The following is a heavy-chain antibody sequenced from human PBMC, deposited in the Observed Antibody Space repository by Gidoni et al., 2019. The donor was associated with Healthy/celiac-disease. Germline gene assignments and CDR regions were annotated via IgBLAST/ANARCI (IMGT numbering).Heavy chain of an antibody. CDR2: IIPIFGTA. CDR3: ARGDCSSTSCRYYFDY. V-gene: IGHV1-69*01. CDR1: GGTFSSYA. D-gene: IGHD2-2*01. J-gene: IGHJ4*02. Sequence: QVQLVQSGAEVKQPGSSVKVSCKASGGTFSSYAISWVRQAPGQGLEWMGGIIPIFGTANDAQKFQGRVTITADESTSTAYMELSSLRSEDTAVYYCARGDCSSTSCRYYFDYWGQGTLVTVSS.